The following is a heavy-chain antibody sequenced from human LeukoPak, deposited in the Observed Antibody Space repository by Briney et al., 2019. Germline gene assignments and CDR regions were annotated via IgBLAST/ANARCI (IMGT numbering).Heavy chain of an antibody. Sequence: GGSLRLSCAASGFTFSSYWMSWVRQAPGKGLEWVANIKQDGSEKYYVDSVKGRFTISRDNAKNSLYLQMNSLRAEDTAVYYCARGRGYYDFWTFDYWGQGTLVTVSS. CDR3: ARGRGYYDFWTFDY. D-gene: IGHD3-3*01. J-gene: IGHJ4*02. CDR2: IKQDGSEK. CDR1: GFTFSSYW. V-gene: IGHV3-7*01.